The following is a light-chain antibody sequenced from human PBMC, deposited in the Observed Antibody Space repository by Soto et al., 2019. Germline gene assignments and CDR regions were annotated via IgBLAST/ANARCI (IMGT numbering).Light chain of an antibody. J-gene: IGKJ4*01. CDR3: QQYYTLPLT. CDR1: QSVLFTSNNKNY. Sequence: DIVMTQSPDSLAVSLGERATINCESSQSVLFTSNNKNYLAWYQQKQGQPPKLLLSWASARESGVPERFSGSGSGTLFTLSISSLQAEDVAVYYCQQYYTLPLTFGGGTKVEIK. V-gene: IGKV4-1*01. CDR2: WAS.